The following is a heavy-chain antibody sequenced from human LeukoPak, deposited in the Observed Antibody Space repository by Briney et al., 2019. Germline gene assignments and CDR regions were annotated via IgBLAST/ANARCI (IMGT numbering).Heavy chain of an antibody. CDR3: AKAKTQAMVLPGNY. D-gene: IGHD5-18*01. CDR1: GFTFSNYA. V-gene: IGHV3-23*01. J-gene: IGHJ4*02. CDR2: ISGSGDTT. Sequence: GGSLRLSCAASGFTFSNYAMSWVRQAPGKGLEWVSTISGSGDTTYYADSVKGRFTISRDNSKNTLYLQMNSLRAEDAAVYYCAKAKTQAMVLPGNYWGQGTLVTVSS.